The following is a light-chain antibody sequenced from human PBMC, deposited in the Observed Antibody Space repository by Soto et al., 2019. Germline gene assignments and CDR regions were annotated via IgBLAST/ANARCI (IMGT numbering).Light chain of an antibody. V-gene: IGKV1-5*01. CDR1: QSVSSS. CDR2: DAS. Sequence: DIQMTQSPSTLSASVGDSVTITCRASQSVSSSLGWYQQKPGKAPKLLIYDASSLESGVPSRFSGSGSRTEFTLTISSLQPDDFATYYCQQYSSSSWAFGQGTKVEIK. CDR3: QQYSSSSWA. J-gene: IGKJ1*01.